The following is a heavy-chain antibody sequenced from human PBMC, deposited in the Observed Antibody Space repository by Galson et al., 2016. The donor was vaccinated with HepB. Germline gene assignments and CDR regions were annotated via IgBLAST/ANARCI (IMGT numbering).Heavy chain of an antibody. Sequence: TLSLTCTVSGGSVSRSGYYWSWIRQCPGKGLEWIAYIYHTGRTFYNPSLKSRVSLSIDTSKNQSSLKLSSVTAADTALYYCARDRPAPQLLSGGGWFDPWGPGTLVTVSS. V-gene: IGHV4-31*03. CDR3: ARDRPAPQLLSGGGWFDP. CDR2: IYHTGRT. J-gene: IGHJ5*02. D-gene: IGHD1-26*01. CDR1: GGSVSRSGYY.